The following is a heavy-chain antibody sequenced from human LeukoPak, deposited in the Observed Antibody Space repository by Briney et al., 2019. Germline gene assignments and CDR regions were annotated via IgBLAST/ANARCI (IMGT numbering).Heavy chain of an antibody. J-gene: IGHJ4*02. CDR1: GGSISSSSYY. Sequence: SETPSLTCTVSGGSISSSSYYWGWIRQPPGKGLEWIGSIYYSGSTYYNPSLKSRVTISVDTSKNQFSLKLSSVTAADTAVYYCAAGGYFDYWGRGTLVTVSS. CDR2: IYYSGST. D-gene: IGHD3-10*01. CDR3: AAGGYFDY. V-gene: IGHV4-39*05.